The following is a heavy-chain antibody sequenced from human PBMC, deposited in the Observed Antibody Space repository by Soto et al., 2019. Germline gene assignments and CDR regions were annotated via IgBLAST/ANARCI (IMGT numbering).Heavy chain of an antibody. CDR1: GGSMISYY. D-gene: IGHD3-22*01. V-gene: IGHV4-59*01. Sequence: SETLSLTCTVSGGSMISYYWSWIRQPPGRGLEWIGSISYSGSTYYNPSLKSRVTISRDTSKNQFSLKLSSVTAADTAVYYCARVPTYYYDSSGYSWVRPGPWGFDPWGQGTLVTVSS. CDR3: ARVPTYYYDSSGYSWVRPGPWGFDP. J-gene: IGHJ5*02. CDR2: ISYSGST.